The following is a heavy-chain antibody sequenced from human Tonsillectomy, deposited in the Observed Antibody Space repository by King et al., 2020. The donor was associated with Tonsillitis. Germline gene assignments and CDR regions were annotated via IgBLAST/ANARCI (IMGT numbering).Heavy chain of an antibody. CDR3: ARDDYKPQQYYYYYGMDV. Sequence: VQLVESGGGLVKPGGSLRLSCAASGFTFSSYSMNWVRQAPGKGLEWVSSISRSRTYIYYADSVKGRFTISRDNAKNSLYLQMNSLRAEDTAVYYCARDDYKPQQYYYYYGMDVWGQGTTVTVSS. CDR1: GFTFSSYS. CDR2: ISRSRTYI. V-gene: IGHV3-21*01. J-gene: IGHJ6*02. D-gene: IGHD4/OR15-4a*01.